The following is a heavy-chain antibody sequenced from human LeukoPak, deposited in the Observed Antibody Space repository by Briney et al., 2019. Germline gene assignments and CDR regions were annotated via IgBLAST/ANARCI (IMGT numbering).Heavy chain of an antibody. Sequence: GGSLRLSCAASGFTFSSYGMHWVRQAPGKGLEWVAFIRYDGSDKYYADSVKGRFTISKDNSNNTLFLQMYSLRPEDTAVYYCAKDMVRGASKKYYFYYMDVWGKGTTVTISS. D-gene: IGHD3-10*01. J-gene: IGHJ6*03. CDR1: GFTFSSYG. V-gene: IGHV3-30*02. CDR2: IRYDGSDK. CDR3: AKDMVRGASKKYYFYYMDV.